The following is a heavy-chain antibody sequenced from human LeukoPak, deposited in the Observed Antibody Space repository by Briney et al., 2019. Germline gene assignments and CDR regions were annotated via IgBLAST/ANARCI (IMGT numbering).Heavy chain of an antibody. CDR3: ARGSRSLVENWFDP. Sequence: PSQTLSLTCTVSGGSISSGGYYWSWIRQHPGKGLEWIGYIYYSGSTYYNPSLKSRVTISVDTSKNQFSLKLSSVTAADTAVYYCARGSRSLVENWFDPWGQGTLVTVSS. V-gene: IGHV4-31*03. D-gene: IGHD2-8*02. J-gene: IGHJ5*02. CDR2: IYYSGST. CDR1: GGSISSGGYY.